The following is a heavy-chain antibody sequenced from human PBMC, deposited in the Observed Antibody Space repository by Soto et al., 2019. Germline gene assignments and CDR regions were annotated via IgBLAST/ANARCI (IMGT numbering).Heavy chain of an antibody. D-gene: IGHD2-15*01. CDR2: ISYDGSDK. CDR1: GFTFSSYG. CDR3: AKDNTHCSGGSCYGCDS. V-gene: IGHV3-30*18. J-gene: IGHJ4*02. Sequence: GGSLRLSCAASGFTFSSYGMHWVRQAPGEGLEWVAVISYDGSDKYYADSVKGRFTISRDNSKNTLDLQMNSLRAEDTAVYYCAKDNTHCSGGSCYGCDSWGQGSLVTVSS.